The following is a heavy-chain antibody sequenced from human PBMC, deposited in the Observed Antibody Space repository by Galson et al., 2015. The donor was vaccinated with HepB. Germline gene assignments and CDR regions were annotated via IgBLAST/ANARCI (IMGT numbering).Heavy chain of an antibody. CDR2: IKQDGNET. V-gene: IGHV3-7*03. CDR3: VRESSFDGTGTCYYYYCMDV. Sequence: SLRLSCAASGFTFSSHWMSWVRQAPGKGLEWVANIKQDGNETYYVDSVKGRFTISRDNTKNSLYLQMNTLRAEDTAVYYCVRESSFDGTGTCYYYYCMDVWGQGTTVTVSS. CDR1: GFTFSSHW. D-gene: IGHD3-10*01. J-gene: IGHJ6*02.